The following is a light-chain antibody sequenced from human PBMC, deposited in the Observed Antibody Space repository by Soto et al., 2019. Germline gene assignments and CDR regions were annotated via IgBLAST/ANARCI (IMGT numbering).Light chain of an antibody. V-gene: IGLV2-8*01. CDR1: SSDVGGYNY. CDR3: SSYSGSNILV. J-gene: IGLJ2*01. Sequence: QSALTQPPSASGSPGQSVAISCIGTSSDVGGYNYVSWYQQHPGKAPKLMIYEVTKRPSGVPDRFSGSKSGNTASLTVSGLQVEDEADYYCSSYSGSNILVFGGGTKLTVL. CDR2: EVT.